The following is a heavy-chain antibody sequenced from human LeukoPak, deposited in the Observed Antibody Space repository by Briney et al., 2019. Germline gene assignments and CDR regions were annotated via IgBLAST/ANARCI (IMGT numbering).Heavy chain of an antibody. J-gene: IGHJ4*02. CDR2: INHSGST. CDR1: GGSFSGYY. Sequence: PSETLSLTCAVYGGSFSGYYWSWIRQPPGKGLEWIGEINHSGSTNYNPSLKSRVTISVDTSKNQFSLNLSSVTAADTAVYYCARTYDYVWGSYRYPFDYWGQGTLVTVSS. CDR3: ARTYDYVWGSYRYPFDY. V-gene: IGHV4-34*01. D-gene: IGHD3-16*02.